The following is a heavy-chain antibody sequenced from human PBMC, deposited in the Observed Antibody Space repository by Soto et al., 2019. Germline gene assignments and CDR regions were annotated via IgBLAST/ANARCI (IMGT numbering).Heavy chain of an antibody. CDR1: GFNFGDYA. Sequence: PGGSLRLSCAASGFNFGDYAMHWVRQTPGQGLEWVSGLNWNSVTPGYGDSVKGRFSISRDNGKYALYLQMTSLRPEDTALYYCVKDISGAYSGPNYDAWGQGTLGTVS. V-gene: IGHV3-9*01. CDR2: LNWNSVTP. J-gene: IGHJ4*02. D-gene: IGHD1-26*01. CDR3: VKDISGAYSGPNYDA.